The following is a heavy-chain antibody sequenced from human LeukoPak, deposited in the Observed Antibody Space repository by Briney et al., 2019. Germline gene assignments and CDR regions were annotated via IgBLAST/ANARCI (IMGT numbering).Heavy chain of an antibody. CDR1: GYSFTTYW. CDR3: ARSAVSDSGFFDF. CDR2: IYPGDSDT. V-gene: IGHV5-51*01. D-gene: IGHD6-19*01. J-gene: IGHJ4*02. Sequence: GESLKISCQGSGYSFTTYWIGWVRQMPGEGLEWMAIIYPGDSDTRYSPSFQGQVTISADKSISTAYLQWSSLKASDTAMYYCARSAVSDSGFFDFWGQGTLVTVSS.